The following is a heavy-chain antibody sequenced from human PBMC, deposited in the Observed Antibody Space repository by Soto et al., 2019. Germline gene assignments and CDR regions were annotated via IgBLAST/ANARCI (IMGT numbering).Heavy chain of an antibody. CDR3: ARYPTYDYGDLGYFNY. CDR2: IYYSGST. CDR1: GGSISSGGYY. D-gene: IGHD4-17*01. J-gene: IGHJ4*02. Sequence: QVQLQESGPGLVKPSQTLSLTCTVSGGSISSGGYYWSWIRQHPGKGLEWIGYIYYSGSTYYNPSLKSRVTISVETSKNQFSLKLSSVTAADTAVYYCARYPTYDYGDLGYFNYWGQGTLVTVSS. V-gene: IGHV4-31*03.